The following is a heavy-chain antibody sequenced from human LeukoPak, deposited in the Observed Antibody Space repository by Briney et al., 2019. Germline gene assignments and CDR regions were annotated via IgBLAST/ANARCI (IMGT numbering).Heavy chain of an antibody. V-gene: IGHV3-30*03. CDR2: ISYDGSNK. CDR3: ARDRNTGSSYENLFEY. D-gene: IGHD1-26*01. Sequence: GGSLRLSCAASGFTFSSYDMHWVRQAPGKGLEWVTVISYDGSNKYYGDSVKGRFTISRDNSKNTLYLKMNSLRAEDTAVYYCARDRNTGSSYENLFEYWGQGSLVTVSS. J-gene: IGHJ4*02. CDR1: GFTFSSYD.